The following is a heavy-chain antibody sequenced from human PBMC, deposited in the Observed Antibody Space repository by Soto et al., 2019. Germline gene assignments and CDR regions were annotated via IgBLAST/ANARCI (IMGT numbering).Heavy chain of an antibody. D-gene: IGHD2-15*01. Sequence: PSETLSLTSAVYGGSFSGYYWSWIRQPPGKGLEGIGEINHSGSTNYNPSLKSRVTRSVDTSKNQFSLKLSSVTAADTAVYYCARVDYGGVVVVAATESTYYYYYGMDVWGQGTTVTVSS. J-gene: IGHJ6*02. V-gene: IGHV4-34*01. CDR1: GGSFSGYY. CDR3: ARVDYGGVVVVAATESTYYYYYGMDV. CDR2: INHSGST.